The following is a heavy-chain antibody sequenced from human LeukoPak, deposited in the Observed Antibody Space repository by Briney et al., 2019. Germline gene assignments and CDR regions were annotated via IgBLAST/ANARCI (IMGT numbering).Heavy chain of an antibody. D-gene: IGHD1-26*01. V-gene: IGHV4-34*01. J-gene: IGHJ4*02. Sequence: SETLSLTCAVYGGSFSGYYWSWIRQPPGKGLEWIGEINHSGSTNYNPSLKSRVTISVDTSKNQFSLKLSSVTAADTAIYYCARGISGSGSYGHFDYWGQGILVTVSS. CDR2: INHSGST. CDR3: ARGISGSGSYGHFDY. CDR1: GGSFSGYY.